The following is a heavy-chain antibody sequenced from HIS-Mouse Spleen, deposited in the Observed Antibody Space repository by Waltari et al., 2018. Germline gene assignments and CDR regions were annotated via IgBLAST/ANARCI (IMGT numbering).Heavy chain of an antibody. V-gene: IGHV2-70*15. CDR2: IDWDDDK. Sequence: QVTLRESGPALVKPTQTLTLTCTFSGFSLSTSGMCVSWIRQPPGKAREALARIDWDDDKYDSTSLKTRLTISRDTSKNQVVLTMTNMDPLDTATYYCARIAEGYTSGWYAFDYWGQGTLVTVSS. D-gene: IGHD6-19*01. J-gene: IGHJ4*02. CDR1: GFSLSTSGMC. CDR3: ARIAEGYTSGWYAFDY.